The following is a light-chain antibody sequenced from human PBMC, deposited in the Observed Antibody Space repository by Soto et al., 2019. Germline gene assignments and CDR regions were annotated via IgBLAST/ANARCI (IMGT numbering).Light chain of an antibody. CDR2: AAS. V-gene: IGKV1-39*01. CDR3: QQSYSTPPIT. Sequence: DIQMTQSPSSLSASVGDRFTITCRASQSISSYLNWYQQKPWKAPKLLIYAASSLQSGVPSRFSGSGSGTDFTLTIRSLQPEDFATYYCQQSYSTPPITFGQGTRREI. CDR1: QSISSY. J-gene: IGKJ5*01.